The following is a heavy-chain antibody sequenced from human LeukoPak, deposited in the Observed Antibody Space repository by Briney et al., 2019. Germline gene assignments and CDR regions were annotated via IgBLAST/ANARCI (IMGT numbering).Heavy chain of an antibody. CDR3: ARGLLTGGYDN. V-gene: IGHV4-59*01. D-gene: IGHD5-18*01. Sequence: KPSETLSLTCTGSGGSISAYYWSWLRHRPGKGRKWIGYIYYTGRTAYNPSLKSPVTISVDTSKNQFSLELRSVTAAGTAVYYCARGLLTGGYDNWGQGTLVTVSS. J-gene: IGHJ4*02. CDR2: IYYTGRT. CDR1: GGSISAYY.